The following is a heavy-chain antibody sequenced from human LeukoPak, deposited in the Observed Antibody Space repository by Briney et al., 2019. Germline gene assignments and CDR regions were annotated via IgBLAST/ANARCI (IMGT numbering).Heavy chain of an antibody. CDR3: ARVNYVLRYFDWFEPHGGYFDY. J-gene: IGHJ4*02. Sequence: PGGSLRLSCAASGFTFSSYWMCWVRQAPGKGLEWAANIKQDGSEKYYVDSVKGRFTISRDNAKNSLYLQMNSLRAEDTAVYYCARVNYVLRYFDWFEPHGGYFDYWGQGTLVTVSS. D-gene: IGHD3-9*01. CDR2: IKQDGSEK. CDR1: GFTFSSYW. V-gene: IGHV3-7*03.